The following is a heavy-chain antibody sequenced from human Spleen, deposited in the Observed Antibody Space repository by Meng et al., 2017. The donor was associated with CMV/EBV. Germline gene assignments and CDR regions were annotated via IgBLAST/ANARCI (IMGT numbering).Heavy chain of an antibody. CDR1: GYTFTSYG. J-gene: IGHJ5*02. CDR2: ISAYNGNT. V-gene: IGHV1-18*01. CDR3: ARDPFRAAAGTRWFDP. Sequence: ASVKVSCKASGYTFTSYGISWVRQAPGQGLEWMGWISAYNGNTNYAQKLQGRVTMTTDTSTSTAYMELRSLRSDDTAVYYCARDPFRAAAGTRWFDPWGQGTLVTVSS. D-gene: IGHD6-13*01.